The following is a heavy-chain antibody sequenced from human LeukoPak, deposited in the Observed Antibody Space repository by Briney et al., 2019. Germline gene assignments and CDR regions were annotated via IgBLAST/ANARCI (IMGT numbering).Heavy chain of an antibody. J-gene: IGHJ1*01. V-gene: IGHV3-23*01. CDR3: ARDPDYGGNPGYFQH. D-gene: IGHD4-23*01. CDR1: GFTFSSYA. CDR2: VSGSGGST. Sequence: GGSLRLSCAASGFTFSSYAMSWVRQAPGKGLEWVSGVSGSGGSTYYADSVKGRFTISRDNAKNSLYLQMNSLRAKDTAVYYCARDPDYGGNPGYFQHWGQGTLVTVSS.